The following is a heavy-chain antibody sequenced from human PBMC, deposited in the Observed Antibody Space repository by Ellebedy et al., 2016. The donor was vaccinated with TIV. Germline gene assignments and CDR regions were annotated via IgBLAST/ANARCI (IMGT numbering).Heavy chain of an antibody. Sequence: GESLKISCQGSAYSFINYWIVWVRQVPGRGLEWMGIIDLSDSETRYSPSFQGQVTISADRSVTTAYLHFNSLKPSDTAVYYCAKLGHRATPDDSWGQGTLVTVSS. V-gene: IGHV5-51*01. CDR2: IDLSDSET. D-gene: IGHD1-14*01. CDR3: AKLGHRATPDDS. CDR1: AYSFINYW. J-gene: IGHJ4*02.